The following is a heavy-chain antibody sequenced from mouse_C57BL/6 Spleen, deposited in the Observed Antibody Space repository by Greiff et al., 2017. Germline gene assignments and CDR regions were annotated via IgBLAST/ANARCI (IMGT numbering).Heavy chain of an antibody. CDR2: ISSGGSYT. CDR3: APLGAY. Sequence: EVQGVESGGDLVKPGGSLKLSCAASGFTFSSYGMSWVRQTPDKRLEWVATISSGGSYTYYPDSVKGRFTISRDNAKNTLYLQMSSLKSEDTAMYYCAPLGAYWGQGTLVTVSA. V-gene: IGHV5-6*01. D-gene: IGHD3-3*01. CDR1: GFTFSSYG. J-gene: IGHJ3*01.